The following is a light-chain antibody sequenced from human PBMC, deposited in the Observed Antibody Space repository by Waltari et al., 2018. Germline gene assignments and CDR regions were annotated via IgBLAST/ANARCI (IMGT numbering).Light chain of an antibody. Sequence: DIQMTQSPSAPSASVGDRVTITCRASQSISSWLAWYQQKPGEVPKLLIQKSSHLQSGVPSRFSGSGSGTEMTLTISSLQSDDFAIYYCQQYSDDPMTFGQGTRLENK. CDR1: QSISSW. V-gene: IGKV1-5*03. J-gene: IGKJ5*01. CDR3: QQYSDDPMT. CDR2: KSS.